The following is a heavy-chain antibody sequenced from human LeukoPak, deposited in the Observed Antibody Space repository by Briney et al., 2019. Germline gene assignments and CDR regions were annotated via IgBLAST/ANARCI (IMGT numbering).Heavy chain of an antibody. CDR3: ARAEVNFYDRSGYFDY. Sequence: PSETLPLTCTVSGGSISGYYWSWIRQPPGKGLEWIGYIYYSGSTNHNPSLKSRVTISVDTSKNQFSLKLSSVTAADTAVYYCARAEVNFYDRSGYFDYWGQGSLVTVSS. CDR2: IYYSGST. D-gene: IGHD3-22*01. CDR1: GGSISGYY. J-gene: IGHJ4*02. V-gene: IGHV4-59*01.